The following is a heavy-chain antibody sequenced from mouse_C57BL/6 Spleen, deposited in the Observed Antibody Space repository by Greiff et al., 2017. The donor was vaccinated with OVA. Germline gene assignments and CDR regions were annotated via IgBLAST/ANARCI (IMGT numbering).Heavy chain of an antibody. V-gene: IGHV10-1*01. CDR1: GFSFNTYA. Sequence: DVKLVESGGGLVQPKGSLKLSCAASGFSFNTYAMNWVRQAPGKGLEWVARIRSKSNNYATYYADSVKDRFTISRDDSESMLYLQMKNLKTEDTAMDYDVRHGYYGSSDYFDYWGKGTTHTVSS. D-gene: IGHD1-1*01. J-gene: IGHJ2*01. CDR2: IRSKSNNYAT. CDR3: VRHGYYGSSDYFDY.